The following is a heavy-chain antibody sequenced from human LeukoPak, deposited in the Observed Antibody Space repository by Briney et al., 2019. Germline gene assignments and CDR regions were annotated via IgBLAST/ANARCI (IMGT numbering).Heavy chain of an antibody. Sequence: PEGSLKLSCAASGFTFSGSTIHWVRQASGKGLEWVGRIRSKTNNYATAYGASVKGRFTISRDDSKNTAYLQMNSLQTEDTAVFYCTRSIDSSGYYYPDYWGQGTLVTVSS. CDR1: GFTFSGST. CDR3: TRSIDSSGYYYPDY. D-gene: IGHD3-22*01. V-gene: IGHV3-73*01. J-gene: IGHJ4*02. CDR2: IRSKTNNYAT.